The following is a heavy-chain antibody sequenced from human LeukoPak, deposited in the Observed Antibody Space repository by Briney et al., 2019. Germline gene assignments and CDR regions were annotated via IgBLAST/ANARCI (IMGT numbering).Heavy chain of an antibody. Sequence: SETLSLTCTVSGGSISSGDYYWSWIRQPPGKGLEWIGYIYYSGSTYYNPSLKSRVTISVDTPKNQFSLKLSSVTAADTAVYYCAKALPDYYYMDVWGKGTTVTVSS. CDR3: AKALPDYYYMDV. CDR1: GGSISSGDYY. J-gene: IGHJ6*03. V-gene: IGHV4-30-4*08. CDR2: IYYSGST.